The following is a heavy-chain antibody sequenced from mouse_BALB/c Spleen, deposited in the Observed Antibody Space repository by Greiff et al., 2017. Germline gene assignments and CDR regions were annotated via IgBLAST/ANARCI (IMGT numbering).Heavy chain of an antibody. J-gene: IGHJ4*01. CDR1: GYSFTDYI. Sequence: EVQLQQTGPELVKPGASVKISCKASGYSFTDYIMLWVKQSHGKSLEWIGNINPYYGSTSYNLKFKGKATLTVDKSSSTAYMQLNSLTSEDSAVYYCARGGYGSSYDAMDYWGQGTSVTVSS. CDR3: ARGGYGSSYDAMDY. CDR2: INPYYGST. D-gene: IGHD1-1*01. V-gene: IGHV1-39*01.